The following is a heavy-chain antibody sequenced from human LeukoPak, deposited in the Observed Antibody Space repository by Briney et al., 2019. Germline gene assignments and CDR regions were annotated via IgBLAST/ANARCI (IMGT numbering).Heavy chain of an antibody. CDR3: ARLSSAPYYYGSGRENWFDP. J-gene: IGHJ5*02. Sequence: SETLSLTCTVSGGSISSSSYYWGWIRQPPGKGLEWIGSIYYSGSTYYNPSLKSRVTISVDTSKNQFSLKLSSVTAADTAVYYCARLSSAPYYYGSGRENWFDPWGQGTLFTVSS. V-gene: IGHV4-39*01. CDR2: IYYSGST. D-gene: IGHD3-10*01. CDR1: GGSISSSSYY.